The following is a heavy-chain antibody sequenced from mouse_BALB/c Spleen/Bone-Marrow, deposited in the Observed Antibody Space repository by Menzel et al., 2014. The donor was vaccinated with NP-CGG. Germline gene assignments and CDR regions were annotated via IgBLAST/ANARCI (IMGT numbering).Heavy chain of an antibody. D-gene: IGHD1-1*01. CDR3: ARLYYYGNFAY. V-gene: IGHV4-1*02. J-gene: IGHJ2*01. CDR1: GFDFSRYW. CDR2: INPDSSTI. Sequence: EVQRVESGCGLVQPGGSLKLSCAASGFDFSRYWMSWVRQAPGKGLEWIGEINPDSSTINYTPSLKDKFIISRDNAKNTLYLQMSKVKSEDTALYYCARLYYYGNFAYWGQGTTLTVSS.